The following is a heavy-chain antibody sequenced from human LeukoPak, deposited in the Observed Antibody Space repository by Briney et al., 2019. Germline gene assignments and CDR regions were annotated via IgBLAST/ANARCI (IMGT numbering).Heavy chain of an antibody. CDR3: ARDRSSVVPAAMFY. V-gene: IGHV3-74*01. D-gene: IGHD2-2*01. Sequence: PGGSLRLSCAASGFTFSSYWMHWVRQAPGQGLVWVSRINSDGSSTSYADSVKGRFTISRDNAKNTLYLQMNSLRAEDTAVYYCARDRSSVVPAAMFYWGQGTLVTVSS. CDR1: GFTFSSYW. CDR2: INSDGSST. J-gene: IGHJ4*02.